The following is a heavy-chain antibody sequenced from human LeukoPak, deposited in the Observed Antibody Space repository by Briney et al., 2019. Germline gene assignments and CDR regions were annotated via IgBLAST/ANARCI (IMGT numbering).Heavy chain of an antibody. D-gene: IGHD3-9*01. CDR3: ARLGGPIHESDYDILTGYSGRGFGGIDY. Sequence: PSETLSLTCTASGGSISSGGYYWSWIRQHPGKGLEWIGYIYYSGSTYYNPSLKSRVTISVDTSKNQFSLKLSSVTAADTAVYYCARLGGPIHESDYDILTGYSGRGFGGIDYWGQGTLVTVSS. CDR1: GGSISSGGYY. CDR2: IYYSGST. J-gene: IGHJ4*02. V-gene: IGHV4-31*03.